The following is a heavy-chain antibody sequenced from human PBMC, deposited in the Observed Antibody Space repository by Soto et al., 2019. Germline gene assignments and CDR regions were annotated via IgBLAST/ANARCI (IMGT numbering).Heavy chain of an antibody. Sequence: GXQVKVSCEASGETWSTYAISWVRQAPGQGLEWMGIINPRGGSTTYAQNFQDGVTMTRDTSSSTVYMELSSLRSEETAVYYCARGGGFSPYYYNLDVWGQGTTVTASS. J-gene: IGHJ6*02. CDR3: ARGGGFSPYYYNLDV. D-gene: IGHD2-15*01. V-gene: IGHV1-46*01. CDR1: GETWSTYA. CDR2: INPRGGST.